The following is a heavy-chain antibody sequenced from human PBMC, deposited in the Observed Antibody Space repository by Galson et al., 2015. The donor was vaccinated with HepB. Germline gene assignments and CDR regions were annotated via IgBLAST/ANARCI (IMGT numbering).Heavy chain of an antibody. D-gene: IGHD2-2*01. Sequence: QSGAEVKKPGESLRISCKASGYTFTGYYMHWVRQAPGQGLEWMGWINPNSGGTNYAQKFQGRVTMTRDTSISTAYMELSRLRSDDTAVYYCARRSCSSTSCHYFDYWGQGTLVTVSS. CDR1: GYTFTGYY. J-gene: IGHJ4*02. CDR2: INPNSGGT. CDR3: ARRSCSSTSCHYFDY. V-gene: IGHV1-2*02.